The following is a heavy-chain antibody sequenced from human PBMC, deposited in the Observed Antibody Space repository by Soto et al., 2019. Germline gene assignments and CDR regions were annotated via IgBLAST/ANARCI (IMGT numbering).Heavy chain of an antibody. V-gene: IGHV3-73*02. CDR3: TRHPPPGVVTERYPAGAFDI. CDR1: GFTFSGSA. J-gene: IGHJ3*02. Sequence: EVQLVESGGGLVQPGGSLKLSCAASGFTFSGSAMHWVRQASGKWLEWVGRIRSKANSYATAYAASVKGRFTISRDDLKNTAYLQMNSLKTEDTAVYYCTRHPPPGVVTERYPAGAFDIWGQGTMVTVSS. D-gene: IGHD3-3*01. CDR2: IRSKANSYAT.